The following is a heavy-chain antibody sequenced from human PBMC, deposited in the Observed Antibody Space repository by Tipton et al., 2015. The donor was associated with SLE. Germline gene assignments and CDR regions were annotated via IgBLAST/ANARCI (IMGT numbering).Heavy chain of an antibody. CDR1: GDSIRSYS. V-gene: IGHV4-4*07. D-gene: IGHD3-3*01. J-gene: IGHJ4*02. Sequence: TLSLTCTVSGDSIRSYSWNWIRQPAGKGLEWIGHVYSSGTTNYNPSLKSRVTISSDTSNNQFSLNLNSVTAADTAVYYCARGVFDFCWYFDSWGRGTLVTVSS. CDR2: VYSSGTT. CDR3: ARGVFDFCWYFDS.